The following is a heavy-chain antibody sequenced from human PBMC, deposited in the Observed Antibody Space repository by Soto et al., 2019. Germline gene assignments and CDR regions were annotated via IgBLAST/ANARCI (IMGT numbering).Heavy chain of an antibody. D-gene: IGHD2-2*01. V-gene: IGHV3-7*01. Sequence: EVQLVQSGGDLVQPGGSLRLSCVASGFTFSTYWMTWVRQAPGMGLEWVAGIKEDGSEEVYVDSVKGRFSISRDNAKTTLYLQLNSPRADDTAVDYCATAISSPFSNFDYWGQGSLVTVSS. CDR3: ATAISSPFSNFDY. CDR2: IKEDGSEE. CDR1: GFTFSTYW. J-gene: IGHJ4*02.